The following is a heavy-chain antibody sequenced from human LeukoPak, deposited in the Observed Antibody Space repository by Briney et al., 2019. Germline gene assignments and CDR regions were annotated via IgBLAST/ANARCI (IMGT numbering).Heavy chain of an antibody. V-gene: IGHV4-59*01. CDR3: VSSRSSSGWSLIDY. J-gene: IGHJ4*02. Sequence: SETLSLTCTVSGVSINSYYWRWIRQPPGKGLEWVGYIYYSGSTNYKPSLKRRVTISVDTSKNQFSLKVSSVTAADTAVYYCVSSRSSSGWSLIDYWGQGALVTVSS. D-gene: IGHD6-19*01. CDR2: IYYSGST. CDR1: GVSINSYY.